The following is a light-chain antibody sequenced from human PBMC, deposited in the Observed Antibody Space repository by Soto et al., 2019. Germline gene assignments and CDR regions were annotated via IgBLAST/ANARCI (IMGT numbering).Light chain of an antibody. V-gene: IGKV3-15*01. CDR3: QQYINSPRT. J-gene: IGKJ1*01. CDR2: DAS. Sequence: EIVMTQSPAILSVSPGETATLSCRASQSVGTNLAWFQHKPGQAPRLLIYDASTRASVIPASFSGSGSGTEFALTITSLQSTDFGLYYYQQYINSPRTFGQGTKVDIK. CDR1: QSVGTN.